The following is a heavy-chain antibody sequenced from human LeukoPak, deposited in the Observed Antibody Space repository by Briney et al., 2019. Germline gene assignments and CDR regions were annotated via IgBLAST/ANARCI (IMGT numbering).Heavy chain of an antibody. Sequence: ASVKVSCKASGGTFSGYAISWVRQAPGQGLEWMGGIIPIFGTANYAQKFQGRVTITADESTSTAYMELSSLRSEDTAVYYCARGVDIVVVPAATNWFDPWGQGTLVTVSS. V-gene: IGHV1-69*13. CDR1: GGTFSGYA. D-gene: IGHD2-2*03. CDR2: IIPIFGTA. CDR3: ARGVDIVVVPAATNWFDP. J-gene: IGHJ5*02.